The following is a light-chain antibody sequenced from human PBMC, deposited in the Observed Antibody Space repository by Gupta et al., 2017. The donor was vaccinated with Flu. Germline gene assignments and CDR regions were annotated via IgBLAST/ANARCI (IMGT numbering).Light chain of an antibody. J-gene: IGLJ3*02. V-gene: IGLV3-21*02. CDR3: QVWDRRHAV. Sequence: APGQTARITCGGNNIGSKSVHWYQQKPGQAPVLVVYDDNDRPSGIPERFSGSNSGNTATLTINRVEVGDEAEDYCQVWDRRHAVFGGGTKLTVL. CDR2: DDN. CDR1: NIGSKS.